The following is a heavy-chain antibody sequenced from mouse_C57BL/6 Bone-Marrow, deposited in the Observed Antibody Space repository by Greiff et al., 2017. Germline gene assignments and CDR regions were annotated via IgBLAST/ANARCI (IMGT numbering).Heavy chain of an antibody. V-gene: IGHV1-39*01. CDR1: GYSFTDYN. CDR3: ASTTVVATRYFDY. Sequence: VQLKQSGPELVKPGASVKISCKASGYSFTDYNMNWVKQSNGKSLAWIGVINPNYGTTSYNQKFKGKDTLTVDQSSSTAYMQLNSLTSEDSAVYYGASTTVVATRYFDYWGQGTTRTVSS. J-gene: IGHJ2*01. D-gene: IGHD1-1*01. CDR2: INPNYGTT.